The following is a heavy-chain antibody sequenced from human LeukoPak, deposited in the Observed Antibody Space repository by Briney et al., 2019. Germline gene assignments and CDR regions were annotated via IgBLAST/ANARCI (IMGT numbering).Heavy chain of an antibody. D-gene: IGHD6-19*01. Sequence: PGGSLRLSCAASGFTFSSYGMHWVRQAPGKGLEWVAVISYDGSNKYYADSVKGRFTISRDNSKNTLYLQMNSLRAEDTAVYYCARDDGYSSGWYHWFDPWGQGTLVTVSS. CDR1: GFTFSSYG. V-gene: IGHV3-30*03. J-gene: IGHJ5*02. CDR3: ARDDGYSSGWYHWFDP. CDR2: ISYDGSNK.